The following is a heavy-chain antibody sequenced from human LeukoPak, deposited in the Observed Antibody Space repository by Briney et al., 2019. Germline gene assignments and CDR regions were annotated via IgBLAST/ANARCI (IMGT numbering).Heavy chain of an antibody. V-gene: IGHV3-7*01. CDR3: ARSDIAVAGIKSGVIDY. CDR1: GFTFSTYW. D-gene: IGHD6-19*01. Sequence: GGSLRLSCAASGFTFSTYWVNWVRQAPGKGLEWVATIKQDESEKTYVDSVKGRFTISRDNAKNTLYLQMNSLRAEDTAVYYCARSDIAVAGIKSGVIDYWGQGTLITVSS. CDR2: IKQDESEK. J-gene: IGHJ4*02.